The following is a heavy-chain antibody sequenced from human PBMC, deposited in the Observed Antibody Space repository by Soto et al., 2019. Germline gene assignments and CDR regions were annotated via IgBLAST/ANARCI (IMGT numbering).Heavy chain of an antibody. CDR3: ARDGVAARLHYYYGMDV. CDR2: IGTAGDT. J-gene: IGHJ6*02. D-gene: IGHD6-6*01. CDR1: GFTFSSYD. V-gene: IGHV3-13*01. Sequence: GGSLRLSCAASGFTFSSYDMHWVRQATGKGLEWVSAIGTAGDTYYPGSVKGRFTISRENAKNSLYLQMNSLRAEDTAVYYCARDGVAARLHYYYGMDVWGQGTTVTVSS.